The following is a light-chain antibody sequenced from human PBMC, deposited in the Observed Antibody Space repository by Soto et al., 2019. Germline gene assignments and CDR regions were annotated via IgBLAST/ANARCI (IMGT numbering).Light chain of an antibody. J-gene: IGKJ1*01. CDR3: RQYYSYPWT. Sequence: DIQMTQSPSTLSASVGDRVTITCRASQSISSWLAWYQQKPGKAPKLLIYKASTVESGVPSNFSVSGSGTGFTLTIRSLQPEDVGTYYCRQYYSYPWTFGQGAKVDMK. V-gene: IGKV1-5*03. CDR2: KAS. CDR1: QSISSW.